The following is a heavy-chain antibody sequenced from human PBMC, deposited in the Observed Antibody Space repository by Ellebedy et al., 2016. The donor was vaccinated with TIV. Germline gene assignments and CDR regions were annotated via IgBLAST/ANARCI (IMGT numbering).Heavy chain of an antibody. Sequence: SETLSLTXNVYGGTFSNSFWSWIRQPPGKGLEWIGEITHIGSTNYNPSLKSRVTISLDTSKTQFSLKLSSVTAADTAIYYCTRGLPAAWELAGAWGQGALVTVSS. CDR1: GGTFSNSF. V-gene: IGHV4-34*01. J-gene: IGHJ4*02. CDR2: ITHIGST. CDR3: TRGLPAAWELAGA. D-gene: IGHD1-26*01.